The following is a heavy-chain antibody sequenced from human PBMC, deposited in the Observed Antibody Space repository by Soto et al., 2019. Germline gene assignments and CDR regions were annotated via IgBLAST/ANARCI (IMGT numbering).Heavy chain of an antibody. Sequence: GSLRLSCAASGFNFSSYAMSWVRQAPGKGLEWVSAISGSGGSTYYADSVKGRFTISRDNSKNTLYLQMNSLRAEDTAVYYCATNVPQWLIRMRFDYWGQGTLVTVSS. J-gene: IGHJ4*02. D-gene: IGHD6-19*01. CDR2: ISGSGGST. V-gene: IGHV3-23*01. CDR3: ATNVPQWLIRMRFDY. CDR1: GFNFSSYA.